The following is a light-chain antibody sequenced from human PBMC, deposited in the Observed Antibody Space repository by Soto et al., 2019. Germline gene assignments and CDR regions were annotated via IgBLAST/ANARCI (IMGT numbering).Light chain of an antibody. Sequence: EIVLTQSPGTLSLSPGERATLSCRATQSVSSNYLAWYQQKPGQAPRLLIYGASSRATGIPDRFSGSGSGTYFIIIISRLEPEDFAVYYCQQYCSSPCTFGQGTKVEIK. CDR2: GAS. CDR3: QQYCSSPCT. CDR1: QSVSSNY. V-gene: IGKV3-20*01. J-gene: IGKJ1*01.